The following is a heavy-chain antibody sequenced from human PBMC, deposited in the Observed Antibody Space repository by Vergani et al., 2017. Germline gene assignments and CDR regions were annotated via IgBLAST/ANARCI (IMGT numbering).Heavy chain of an antibody. CDR2: INHSGST. V-gene: IGHV4-34*01. J-gene: IGHJ6*02. D-gene: IGHD1-1*01. CDR3: ARQTGTTGMDV. CDR1: GGSFSGYY. Sequence: QVQLQQWGAGLLKPSETLSLTCAVYGGSFSGYYWSWIRQPPGKGLEWIGEINHSGSTYYNPSLKSRVTISVDTSKNQFSLKLSSVTAADTAVYYCARQTGTTGMDVWGQGTTVTVSS.